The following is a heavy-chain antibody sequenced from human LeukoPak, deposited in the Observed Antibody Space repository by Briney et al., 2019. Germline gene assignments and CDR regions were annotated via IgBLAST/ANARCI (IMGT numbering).Heavy chain of an antibody. V-gene: IGHV1-8*01. J-gene: IGHJ6*02. CDR2: MNPSSGKT. CDR1: GYTFTSYD. Sequence: ASVKVSCKTSGYTFTSYDINWVRQATGQGLEWMGWMNPSSGKTGYAQKFQGRVSMTSDTSIRTAYMELGSLRSEDTAVYYCARGLRYYYGLDVWGQGTTVTVSS. CDR3: ARGLRYYYGLDV.